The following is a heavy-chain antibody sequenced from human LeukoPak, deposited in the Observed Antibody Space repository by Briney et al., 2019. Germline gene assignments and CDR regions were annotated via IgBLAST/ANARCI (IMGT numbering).Heavy chain of an antibody. J-gene: IGHJ4*02. D-gene: IGHD6-13*01. Sequence: ASVKVSCKASGYTFTSYYMHWVRQAPGQGLEWMGIINPSGGSTSYAQKFQGRVTMTRDTSTSTVYMELSSLRSEDTAVYYCATLGIAAAGTGVRTHHDWGQGTLVTVSS. V-gene: IGHV1-46*01. CDR3: ATLGIAAAGTGVRTHHD. CDR1: GYTFTSYY. CDR2: INPSGGST.